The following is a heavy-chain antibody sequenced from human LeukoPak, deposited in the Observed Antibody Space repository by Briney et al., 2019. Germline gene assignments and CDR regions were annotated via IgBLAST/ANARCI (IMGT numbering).Heavy chain of an antibody. D-gene: IGHD5-18*01. CDR2: ISSSGSTI. V-gene: IGHV3-48*03. Sequence: GGSLRLSCAASGFTFSSYELNWVPQAPGPGRGWVSYISSSGSTIYYADSVKGRFTIPRDNAKNSLYLQMNSLRAEDTAVYYCARGADGYSYGFWGQGTLVTVSS. CDR3: ARGADGYSYGF. J-gene: IGHJ4*02. CDR1: GFTFSSYE.